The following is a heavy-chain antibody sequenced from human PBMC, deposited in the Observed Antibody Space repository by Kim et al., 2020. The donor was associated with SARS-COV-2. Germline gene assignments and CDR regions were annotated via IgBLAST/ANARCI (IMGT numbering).Heavy chain of an antibody. D-gene: IGHD6-19*01. J-gene: IGHJ1*01. V-gene: IGHV3-9*01. CDR3: AKDSRWLVF. CDR1: GFTFDDYA. Sequence: GGSLRLSCAASGFTFDDYAMHWVRQAPGKGLEWVSGISWNSGSIGYADSVKGRFTISRDNAKNSLYLQMNSLRAEDTALYYCAKDSRWLVFWGQGTLVTV. CDR2: ISWNSGSI.